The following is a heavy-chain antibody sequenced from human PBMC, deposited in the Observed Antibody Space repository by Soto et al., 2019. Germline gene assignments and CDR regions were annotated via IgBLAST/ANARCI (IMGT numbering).Heavy chain of an antibody. CDR3: ARDRLGNQDY. Sequence: QVQLVQSGAEVKKPGASAKVSCKASGYTFTSYYMHWVRQAPGQGLEWMGIINPSGGSTSYAQKFQGRVTMTRDTSTSSVYMELSSLRSEDTAVYYCARDRLGNQDYWGQGTLVTVSS. V-gene: IGHV1-46*03. CDR1: GYTFTSYY. CDR2: INPSGGST. D-gene: IGHD4-17*01. J-gene: IGHJ4*02.